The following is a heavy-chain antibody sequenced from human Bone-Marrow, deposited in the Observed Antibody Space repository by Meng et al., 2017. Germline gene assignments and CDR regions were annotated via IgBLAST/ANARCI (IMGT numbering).Heavy chain of an antibody. J-gene: IGHJ4*02. CDR2: IKSKTDGGTT. Sequence: GESLKISCAASGFTFSNAWMSWVRQAPGKRLEWVGRIKSKTDGGTTDYAAPVKGRFTISRDDSKNTLYLQMNSLKTEDTAVYYCTTDSSDILTGYTDWGQGTLVTVSS. D-gene: IGHD3-9*01. V-gene: IGHV3-15*01. CDR1: GFTFSNAW. CDR3: TTDSSDILTGYTD.